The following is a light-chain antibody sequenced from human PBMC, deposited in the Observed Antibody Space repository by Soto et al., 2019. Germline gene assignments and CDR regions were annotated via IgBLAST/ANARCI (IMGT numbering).Light chain of an antibody. CDR1: SGHSNYA. CDR2: VNSDGSH. Sequence: QSVLTQSPSASASLGASVNLTCTLSSGHSNYAIAWHQQQPEKGPRYLMKVNSDGSHSKGDGIPDRFSGSSSGAERYLTISSLQSEDEADYHCQTWGTGIQVFGGGTKVTVL. CDR3: QTWGTGIQV. V-gene: IGLV4-69*01. J-gene: IGLJ3*02.